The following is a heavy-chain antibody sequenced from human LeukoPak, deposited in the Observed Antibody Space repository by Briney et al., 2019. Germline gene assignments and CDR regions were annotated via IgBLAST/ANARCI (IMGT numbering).Heavy chain of an antibody. CDR3: ARDRWGYSYGGD. CDR2: IKEDGTAK. D-gene: IGHD5-18*01. J-gene: IGHJ4*02. Sequence: GGSLRLSCAASGFTVSSNYMSWVRQAPGKGLEWVANIKEDGTAKFYVDSVKGRFTISRDNAKNSLYLQMNSLRAEDMAVYYCARDRWGYSYGGDWGQGTLVTVSS. CDR1: GFTVSSNY. V-gene: IGHV3-7*01.